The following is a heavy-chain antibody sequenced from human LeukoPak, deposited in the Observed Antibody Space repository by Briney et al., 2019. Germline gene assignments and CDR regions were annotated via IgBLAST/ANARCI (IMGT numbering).Heavy chain of an antibody. J-gene: IGHJ4*02. V-gene: IGHV1-69*06. D-gene: IGHD3-22*01. CDR2: IIPIFGTA. CDR3: ARETYYYDSSGPVAHYYFDY. Sequence: ASVKVSCKASGGTFSSYAISWVRQAPGQGLEWMGGIIPIFGTANYAQKFQGRVTITADKSTSTAYMELSSLRSEDTAVYYCARETYYYDSSGPVAHYYFDYWGQGTLVTVSS. CDR1: GGTFSSYA.